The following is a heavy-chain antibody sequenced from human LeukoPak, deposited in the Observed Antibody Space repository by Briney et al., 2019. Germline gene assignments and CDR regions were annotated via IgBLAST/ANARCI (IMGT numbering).Heavy chain of an antibody. J-gene: IGHJ4*02. V-gene: IGHV3-23*01. Sequence: GGSLRLSCAASEFTFNSYAMSWVRRAPGKGLEWFSSISGSGSSTFYADSVKGRFIISRDNSKNTLYLQMNSLRAEDTAVYYCAKHTAGTKALDYWGQGTLVTVSS. D-gene: IGHD1-1*01. CDR3: AKHTAGTKALDY. CDR2: ISGSGSST. CDR1: EFTFNSYA.